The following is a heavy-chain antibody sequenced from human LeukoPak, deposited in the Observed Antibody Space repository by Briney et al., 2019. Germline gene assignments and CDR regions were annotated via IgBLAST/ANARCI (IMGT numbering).Heavy chain of an antibody. J-gene: IGHJ4*02. CDR2: ISSSSSYI. CDR3: ARDRVTTGYSDY. CDR1: GGSISSSS. V-gene: IGHV3-21*01. D-gene: IGHD4-17*01. Sequence: ETLSLTCTVSGGSISSSSYYWGWIRQPPGKGLEWVSSISSSSSYIYYADSVKGRFTISRDNAKNSLYLQMNSLRAEDTAVYYCARDRVTTGYSDYWGQGTLVTVSS.